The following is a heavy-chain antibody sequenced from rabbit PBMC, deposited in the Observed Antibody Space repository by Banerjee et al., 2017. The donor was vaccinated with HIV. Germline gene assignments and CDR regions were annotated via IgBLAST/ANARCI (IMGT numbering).Heavy chain of an antibody. V-gene: IGHV1S45*01. CDR1: GFDISNYNM. CDR3: AREDISVWGFNL. J-gene: IGHJ4*01. Sequence: QEQLKKTGGGLVQPEGSLTLTCKASGFDISNYNMQWVRQSPGKGLESIGFINTLGSAYYASWAKGRFTISKTSSTTVTLQMTSLTAADTATYFCAREDISVWGFNLWGQGTLVTVS. D-gene: IGHD4-1*01. CDR2: INTLGSA.